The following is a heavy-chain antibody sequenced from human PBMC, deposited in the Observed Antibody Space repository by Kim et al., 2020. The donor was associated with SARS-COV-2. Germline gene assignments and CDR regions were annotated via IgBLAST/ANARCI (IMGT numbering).Heavy chain of an antibody. D-gene: IGHD6-13*01. Sequence: GGSLRLSCAASGFTFSSYSMNWVRQAPGKGLEWVSSISSSSSYIYYADSVKGRFTISRDNAKNSLYLQMNSLRAEDTAVYYCARDKLGIAAPNRWNYYGMDVWGQGTTVTVSS. J-gene: IGHJ6*02. CDR2: ISSSSSYI. CDR1: GFTFSSYS. V-gene: IGHV3-21*01. CDR3: ARDKLGIAAPNRWNYYGMDV.